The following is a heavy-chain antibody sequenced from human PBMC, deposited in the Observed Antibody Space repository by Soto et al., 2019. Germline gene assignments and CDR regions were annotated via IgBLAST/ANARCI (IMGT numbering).Heavy chain of an antibody. CDR1: GGSISSYY. CDR2: IYYSGST. Sequence: SETLSLTCTVSGGSISSYYWSWIRQTPGKGLEWIGYIYYSGSTNYNPSLKSRVTISVDTSKNQFSLKLSSVTAADTAVYYCARRIWGSYRHFSDITSYYMDVWGKGTTVTVSS. D-gene: IGHD3-16*02. V-gene: IGHV4-59*08. J-gene: IGHJ6*03. CDR3: ARRIWGSYRHFSDITSYYMDV.